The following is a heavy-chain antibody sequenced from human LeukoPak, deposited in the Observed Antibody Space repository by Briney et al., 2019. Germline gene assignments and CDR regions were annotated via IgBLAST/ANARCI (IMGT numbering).Heavy chain of an antibody. Sequence: PSQTLSLTCAVSGGSISSGGYSWSWIRQPPGKGLEWIGYIYHSGSTYYNPSLKSRVTISVDRSKNQFSLKLSSVTAADTAVYFCARDHPIAVASGYYYYYGMDVWGQGITVTVSS. D-gene: IGHD6-19*01. CDR3: ARDHPIAVASGYYYYYGMDV. V-gene: IGHV4-30-2*01. J-gene: IGHJ6*02. CDR2: IYHSGST. CDR1: GGSISSGGYS.